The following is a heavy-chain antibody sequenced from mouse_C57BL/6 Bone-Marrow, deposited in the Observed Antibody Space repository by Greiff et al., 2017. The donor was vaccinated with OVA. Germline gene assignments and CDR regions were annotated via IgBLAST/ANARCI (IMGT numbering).Heavy chain of an antibody. D-gene: IGHD1-1*02. CDR3: TLLGITIY. J-gene: IGHJ2*01. Sequence: VQLKQSGAELVRPGASVKLSCTASGFNIKDDYMHWVKQRPEQGLEWIGWIDPENGDTEYASKFQGKATITADTSSNTAYLQLSSLTSVDTAVYYCTLLGITIYWGQGTTLTVSS. V-gene: IGHV14-4*01. CDR1: GFNIKDDY. CDR2: IDPENGDT.